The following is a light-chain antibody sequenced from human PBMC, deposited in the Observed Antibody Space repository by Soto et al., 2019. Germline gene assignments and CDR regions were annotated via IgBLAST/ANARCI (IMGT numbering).Light chain of an antibody. Sequence: QSALTQPASVSGSPGQSITTSCTGTSSDVGGYNYVSWYQQHPVKAPKLMIYDVTNRLSGVSDRFSGSKSGNTASLTISGFQAEDEADYYCSSYTSSSTPYVFGTGTKVTVL. J-gene: IGLJ1*01. CDR2: DVT. CDR3: SSYTSSSTPYV. CDR1: SSDVGGYNY. V-gene: IGLV2-14*01.